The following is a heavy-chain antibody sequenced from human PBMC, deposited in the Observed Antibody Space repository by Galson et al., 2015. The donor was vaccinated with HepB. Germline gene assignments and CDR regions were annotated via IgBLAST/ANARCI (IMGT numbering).Heavy chain of an antibody. Sequence: SLRLSCAASGFTFSSYAMHWVRQAPGKGLEWVAVISYDGSNKYYADSVKGRFTISRDNSKNTLYLQMNSLRAEDTAVYYCASPLLWFGELLSDYWGQGTLVTVSS. D-gene: IGHD3-10*01. J-gene: IGHJ4*02. V-gene: IGHV3-30-3*01. CDR2: ISYDGSNK. CDR3: ASPLLWFGELLSDY. CDR1: GFTFSSYA.